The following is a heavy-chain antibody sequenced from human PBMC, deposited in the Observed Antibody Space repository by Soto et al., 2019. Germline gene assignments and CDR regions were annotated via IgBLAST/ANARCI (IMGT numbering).Heavy chain of an antibody. Sequence: GGSLRLSCAASGFTFSSYGMHWVRQAPGKGLEWVAVISYDGSNKYYADSVKGRFTISRNNSKNTLYLQMNSLRAEDTAVYYCAKDSYDFWSGYPIPGYGMDVWGQGTTVTVSS. CDR1: GFTFSSYG. CDR3: AKDSYDFWSGYPIPGYGMDV. D-gene: IGHD3-3*01. CDR2: ISYDGSNK. J-gene: IGHJ6*02. V-gene: IGHV3-30*18.